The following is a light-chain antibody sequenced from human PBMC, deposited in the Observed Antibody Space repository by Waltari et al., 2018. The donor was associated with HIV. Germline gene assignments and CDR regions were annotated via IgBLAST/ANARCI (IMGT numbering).Light chain of an antibody. CDR2: LGS. V-gene: IGKV2-28*01. J-gene: IGKJ1*01. Sequence: IVMTQSPLFLPATPGKPASISCRSSQSLLHSNGNNHLDCEVQKPGQSPQLLIYLGSNRASGVPDRFSGSGSGTNFTLKIGRVAAEDVGVYYCMQPLQTPWTFGQGTKVEIK. CDR3: MQPLQTPWT. CDR1: QSLLHSNGNNH.